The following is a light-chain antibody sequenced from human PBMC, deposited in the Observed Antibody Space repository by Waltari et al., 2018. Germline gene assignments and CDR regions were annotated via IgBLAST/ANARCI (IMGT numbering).Light chain of an antibody. Sequence: ELVLTQSPGTLFSSPGDRATILSRGGQQVLNNYLAWDQQKPGKAPRLLIYGASNTAPGFPDRFQGSGSGTDFTLTISRLEPEDFAVYYCQQYDTSALTFGGGTKVEIK. J-gene: IGKJ4*01. CDR1: QQVLNNY. CDR2: GAS. CDR3: QQYDTSALT. V-gene: IGKV3-20*01.